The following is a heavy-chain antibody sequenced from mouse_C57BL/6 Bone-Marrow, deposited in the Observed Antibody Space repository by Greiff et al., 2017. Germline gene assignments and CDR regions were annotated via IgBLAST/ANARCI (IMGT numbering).Heavy chain of an antibody. V-gene: IGHV1-80*01. D-gene: IGHD1-1*01. CDR2: IYPGDGDT. Sequence: QVQLKQSGAELVKPGASVKISCKASGYAFSSYWMNWVKQRPGTGLEWIGQIYPGDGDTNSNGKFKGKATLTADKSSSTAYMQLRSLISEDSAVYFCASVSTLVATDYWGQGTTLTVSS. CDR1: GYAFSSYW. J-gene: IGHJ2*01. CDR3: ASVSTLVATDY.